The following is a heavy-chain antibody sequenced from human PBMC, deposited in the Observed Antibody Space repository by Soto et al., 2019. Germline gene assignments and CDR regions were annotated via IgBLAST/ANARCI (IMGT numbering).Heavy chain of an antibody. D-gene: IGHD6-13*01. CDR3: GRAAPRPGISFFDL. J-gene: IGHJ4*02. CDR2: VRSKPYGGTT. CDR1: GFTFGDYA. V-gene: IGHV3-49*03. Sequence: VQLVESGGGLVEPGRSLRLSCTASGFTFGDYAMSWFRQAPGKGLEWVGFVRSKPYGGTTQYAASVKGRFTISRGDSKSIAYLQNNRPETESPALYLRGRAAPRPGISFFDLWGQGTLFTVSS.